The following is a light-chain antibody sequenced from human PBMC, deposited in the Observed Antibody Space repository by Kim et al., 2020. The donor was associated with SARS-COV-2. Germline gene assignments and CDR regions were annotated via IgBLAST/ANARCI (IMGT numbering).Light chain of an antibody. V-gene: IGKV3-15*01. CDR2: GAS. Sequence: SPGERATLSCRASQSVSSNLAWYQQKPGQAPRLLIYGASTRATGIPARFSGSVSGTEFTLTISSLQSEDFALYYCQQYNNWPPLTFGQGTRLEIK. CDR1: QSVSSN. CDR3: QQYNNWPPLT. J-gene: IGKJ5*01.